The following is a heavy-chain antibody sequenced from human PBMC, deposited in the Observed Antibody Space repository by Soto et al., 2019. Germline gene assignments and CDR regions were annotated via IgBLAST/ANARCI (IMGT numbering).Heavy chain of an antibody. J-gene: IGHJ1*01. D-gene: IGHD6-19*01. Sequence: QVQLVQSGAEVKKPGASVKVSCKVSGYTLTELSMHWVRQAPGKGLEWMGGFDPEDGETIYAQKFQGRVTMTEDTSXDXVYMELSSLRSEDTAVYYCATDPGRDSSGWTEYFQHWGQGTLVTGSS. CDR1: GYTLTELS. CDR3: ATDPGRDSSGWTEYFQH. CDR2: FDPEDGET. V-gene: IGHV1-24*01.